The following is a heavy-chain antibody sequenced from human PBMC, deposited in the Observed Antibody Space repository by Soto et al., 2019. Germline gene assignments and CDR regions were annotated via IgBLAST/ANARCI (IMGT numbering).Heavy chain of an antibody. V-gene: IGHV3-21*01. D-gene: IGHD2-15*01. J-gene: IGHJ6*02. CDR3: ASDCSGGSCYLGTDG. CDR2: ISSSGYI. Sequence: GGSLRLSCAASGFNFNSYTINWVRQAPGKRLEWLSSISSSGYIFSTDSVRGRFTISRDNAKNSVYLQINSLRAEDTAVYFCASDCSGGSCYLGTDGWVQGSTVAVSS. CDR1: GFNFNSYT.